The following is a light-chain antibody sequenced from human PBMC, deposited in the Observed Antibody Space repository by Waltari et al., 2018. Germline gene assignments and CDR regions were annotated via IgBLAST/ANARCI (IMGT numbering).Light chain of an antibody. Sequence: EIVLTQSPGTLSLSPGARVTLSCRASQRVTSTYLAWYQQKPGQAPRLLIYGASNRASGIPDRFSGSGSGTDYTLTISRLEPEDFAVYYCQQYGTSPRTFGPGTKLEIK. J-gene: IGKJ1*01. CDR3: QQYGTSPRT. CDR2: GAS. V-gene: IGKV3-20*01. CDR1: QRVTSTY.